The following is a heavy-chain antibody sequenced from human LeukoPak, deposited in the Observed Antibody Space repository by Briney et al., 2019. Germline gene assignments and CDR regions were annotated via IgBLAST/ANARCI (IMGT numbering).Heavy chain of an antibody. J-gene: IGHJ3*02. V-gene: IGHV3-7*01. CDR1: RFTFSSYW. Sequence: GGSLRLSCAASRFTFSSYWMSWVRQAPGKGLEWVANINQDGSEKYYVDSVKGRFTVSRNNAKNSLYLQMDGLRAEDTAVYYCARDPLNGALDIWGQGTLVTVSS. CDR2: INQDGSEK. CDR3: ARDPLNGALDI.